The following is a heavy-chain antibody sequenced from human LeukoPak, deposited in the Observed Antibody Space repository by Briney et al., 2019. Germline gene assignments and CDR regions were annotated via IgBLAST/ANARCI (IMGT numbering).Heavy chain of an antibody. CDR1: GFTFSTYS. J-gene: IGHJ6*02. CDR2: ISTSESYI. V-gene: IGHV3-21*05. Sequence: SGESLRLSCAASGFTFSTYSMNWVRMAPGKGLECVSYISTSESYIYHADPVKGRFTISRDNAKNSLYLQMNSLRAEDTAVYYCARDNYYSVMDVWGQGTTVTVSS. CDR3: ARDNYYSVMDV.